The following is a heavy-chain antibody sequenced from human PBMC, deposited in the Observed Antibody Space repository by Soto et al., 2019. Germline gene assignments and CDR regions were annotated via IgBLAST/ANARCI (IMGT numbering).Heavy chain of an antibody. J-gene: IGHJ3*02. Sequence: PGGSLRLSCVVSGLTFSDCTMNWVRQAPGKGLEWLSDISASSGSIYYADSVKGRFTISRDNSKNTLYLQMNSLRAEDTAVYYCAKDGPLWFGELLSQHDAFDIWGQGTMVTVSS. CDR2: ISASSGSI. CDR3: AKDGPLWFGELLSQHDAFDI. CDR1: GLTFSDCT. V-gene: IGHV3-23*01. D-gene: IGHD3-10*01.